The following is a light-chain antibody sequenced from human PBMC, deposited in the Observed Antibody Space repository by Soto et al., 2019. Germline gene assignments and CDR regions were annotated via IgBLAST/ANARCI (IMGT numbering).Light chain of an antibody. J-gene: IGKJ5*01. Sequence: DLQITQSPSSLSASVGDRVTITCQARQVIANNLTWYHQNPGRAPSLLPYVASSLETGVPSRFSGSGSGKDFTLTISSLQPEDVATYYCRHYVHLPITFGQGTRLEIK. CDR1: QVIANN. V-gene: IGKV1-33*01. CDR3: RHYVHLPIT. CDR2: VAS.